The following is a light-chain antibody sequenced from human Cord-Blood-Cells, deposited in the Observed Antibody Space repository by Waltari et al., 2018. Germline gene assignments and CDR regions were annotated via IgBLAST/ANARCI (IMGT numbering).Light chain of an antibody. CDR1: PGISSY. J-gene: IGKJ3*01. CDR3: QQSYSTPFT. Sequence: DIQMTQSPSSLPASVGDRVTITCRASPGISSYLNWYQQKPGKAPKLLIYAASSLQSGVPSRFSGSGSGTDFTLTISSLQPEDFATYYCQQSYSTPFTFGPGTKVDIK. CDR2: AAS. V-gene: IGKV1-39*01.